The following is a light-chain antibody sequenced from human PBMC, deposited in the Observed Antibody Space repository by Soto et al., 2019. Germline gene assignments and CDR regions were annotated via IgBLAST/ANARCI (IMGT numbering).Light chain of an antibody. V-gene: IGKV3-20*01. CDR1: QSISANY. Sequence: EIVLTQSPGTVSLSPGDRATLSCRASQSISANYLAWYQQKPGQAPRRLIYGVSIRATGIPDRFAGSGSGPDFTLTISRLEPEEFAVYYCHQYGVLPKTFGQGTTVEIK. CDR2: GVS. J-gene: IGKJ1*01. CDR3: HQYGVLPKT.